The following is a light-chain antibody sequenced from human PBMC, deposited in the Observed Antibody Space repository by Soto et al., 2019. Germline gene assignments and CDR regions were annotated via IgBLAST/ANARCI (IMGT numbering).Light chain of an antibody. J-gene: IGKJ4*01. V-gene: IGKV1-17*03. CDR1: QGISNY. CDR3: LQHNTYPLT. Sequence: IQMTQSPSAMSASVGDRVTITCRASQGISNYLVWFQQKPGKVPKRLIYGASNLQSGVPSRFSGSGSGTEFTRTISSLQPEDFATYYCLQHNTYPLTFGGGTRVEFK. CDR2: GAS.